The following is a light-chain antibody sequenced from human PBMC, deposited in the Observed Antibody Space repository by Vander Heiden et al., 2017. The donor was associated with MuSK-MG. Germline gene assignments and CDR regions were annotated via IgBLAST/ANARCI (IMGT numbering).Light chain of an antibody. CDR2: AAS. J-gene: IGKJ2*01. CDR3: QQYYSDPYT. Sequence: AIRMTQSPSSLSASTGDRVTITCRASQSVSSYLAWYQQRPGKAPELLIYAASTLQSGVPARFSGSGSGTDFTLTISCLQSEDVATYYCQQYYSDPYTFGQGTKLEIK. CDR1: QSVSSY. V-gene: IGKV1-8*01.